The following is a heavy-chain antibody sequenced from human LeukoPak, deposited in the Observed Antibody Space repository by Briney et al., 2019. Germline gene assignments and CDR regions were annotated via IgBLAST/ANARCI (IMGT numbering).Heavy chain of an antibody. CDR2: IYSGGST. CDR3: AKGGTKEYYDFWSGHYRGDYYYGMDV. Sequence: QPGGSLRLSCAASGFTVSSNYMSWVRQAPGKGLEWVSVIYSGGSTYYADSVKGRFTISRDNSKNTLYLQMNSLRAEDTAVYYCAKGGTKEYYDFWSGHYRGDYYYGMDVWGQGTTVTVSS. D-gene: IGHD3-3*01. J-gene: IGHJ6*02. CDR1: GFTVSSNY. V-gene: IGHV3-66*01.